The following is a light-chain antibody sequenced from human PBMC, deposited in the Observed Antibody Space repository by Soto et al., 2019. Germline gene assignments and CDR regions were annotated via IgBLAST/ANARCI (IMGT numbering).Light chain of an antibody. CDR1: QSLSSSY. Sequence: ELVLTQSPGTLSLSPGERATLSCRASQSLSSSYLAWYQQKPGQAPRLLIYDASNRATGIPARFSGSASGTDFTLTISRLEPEDFAVYYCQQRSSWPLTFGGGTKLDIK. V-gene: IGKV3D-20*02. CDR3: QQRSSWPLT. CDR2: DAS. J-gene: IGKJ4*01.